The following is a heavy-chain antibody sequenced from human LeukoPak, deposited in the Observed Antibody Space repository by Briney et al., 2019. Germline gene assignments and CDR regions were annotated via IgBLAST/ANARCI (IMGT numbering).Heavy chain of an antibody. Sequence: PGGSLRLSCAASGFTVSSNYMSWVRQAPGKGLEWVSAISGSGGSTYYADSVKGRFTISRDNSKNTLYLQMNSLRAEDTAVYYCAKGNFIAAAAYWGQGTLVTVSS. D-gene: IGHD6-13*01. CDR2: ISGSGGST. CDR3: AKGNFIAAAAY. J-gene: IGHJ4*02. CDR1: GFTVSSNY. V-gene: IGHV3-23*01.